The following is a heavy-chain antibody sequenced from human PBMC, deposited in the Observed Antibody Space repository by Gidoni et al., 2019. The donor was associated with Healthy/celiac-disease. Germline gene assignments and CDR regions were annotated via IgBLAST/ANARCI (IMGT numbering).Heavy chain of an antibody. CDR1: GGTFSSYA. D-gene: IGHD2-2*01. CDR3: ARPRYCSSTSCSNYGMDV. Sequence: QVQLVQSGAEVKKPGSSVTVSCKASGGTFSSYAISWVRQAPGHGLEWMGRIIPILGIANYAQKFQGRVTITADKSTSTAYMELSSLRSEDTAVYYCARPRYCSSTSCSNYGMDVWGQGTTVTVSS. CDR2: IIPILGIA. J-gene: IGHJ6*02. V-gene: IGHV1-69*09.